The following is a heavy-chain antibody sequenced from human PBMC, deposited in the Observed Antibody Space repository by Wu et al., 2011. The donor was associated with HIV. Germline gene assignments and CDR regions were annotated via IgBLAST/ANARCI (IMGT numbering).Heavy chain of an antibody. J-gene: IGHJ3*02. CDR2: IIPIFGTA. Sequence: QVQLVQSGAEVKKPGSSVKVSCKASGGTFSSYAIIWVRQAPGQGLEWMGGIIPIFGTANYAQKFQGRVTITADKSTSTAYMELSSLRSEDTAVYYCARRKPDTPMVSSVVAFDIWGQGTMVTVSS. CDR3: ARRKPDTPMVSSVVAFDI. D-gene: IGHD5-18*01. CDR1: GGTFSSYA. V-gene: IGHV1-69*06.